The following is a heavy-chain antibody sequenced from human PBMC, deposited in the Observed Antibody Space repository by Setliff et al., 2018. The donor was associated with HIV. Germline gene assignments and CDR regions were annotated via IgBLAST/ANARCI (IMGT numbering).Heavy chain of an antibody. Sequence: SETLSLTCTVSGGSISSYYWSWIRQPAGKGLEWIGRIYTSGSTNYNPSLKSRVTISVDTSKNQFSLRLNSVTAADTAVYYCASDISPDDGYNRLHYFDYWGQGTLVTVSS. CDR3: ASDISPDDGYNRLHYFDY. D-gene: IGHD5-12*01. J-gene: IGHJ4*02. V-gene: IGHV4-4*07. CDR2: IYTSGST. CDR1: GGSISSYY.